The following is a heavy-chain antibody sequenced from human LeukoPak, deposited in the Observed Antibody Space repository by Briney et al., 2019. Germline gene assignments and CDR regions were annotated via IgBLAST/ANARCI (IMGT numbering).Heavy chain of an antibody. CDR1: EFTFSNYA. CDR3: ARSGGLQKFDY. D-gene: IGHD4-11*01. CDR2: ISYDGNTI. J-gene: IGHJ4*02. V-gene: IGHV3-30-3*01. Sequence: QPGGSLRLSCAASEFTFSNYALRWVRQAPGKGLQWVAVISYDGNTIHYADSVKGRFIISRDTSKNTLYLQMNSLRAEDTAVYYCARSGGLQKFDYWGQGTLVTVSS.